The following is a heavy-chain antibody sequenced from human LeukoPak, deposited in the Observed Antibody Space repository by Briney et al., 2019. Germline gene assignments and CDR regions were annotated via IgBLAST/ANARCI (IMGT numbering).Heavy chain of an antibody. Sequence: QPGGSLRLSCAASGFTFSSYAMSWVRQAPGKGLERVSAISGSGGSTYYADSVKGRFTISRDNSKNTLYLQMNSLRAEDTAVYYCARDLRQAGWVFDYWGQGTLVTVSS. V-gene: IGHV3-23*01. CDR2: ISGSGGST. J-gene: IGHJ4*02. D-gene: IGHD6-19*01. CDR1: GFTFSSYA. CDR3: ARDLRQAGWVFDY.